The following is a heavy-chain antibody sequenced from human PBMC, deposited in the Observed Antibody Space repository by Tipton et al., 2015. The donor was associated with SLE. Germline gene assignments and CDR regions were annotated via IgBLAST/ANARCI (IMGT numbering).Heavy chain of an antibody. V-gene: IGHV3-23*01. J-gene: IGHJ5*01. CDR3: AKDPNIRGVGYYWFDS. Sequence: GSLRLSCAASGFAFSSLAMSWVRQAPGKGLQWVAVISGNGGSTYYADSVKGRFTISRDNSRNTLYLQMKSLRADDTAIYYCAKDPNIRGVGYYWFDSRGQGTLVTVSS. D-gene: IGHD2-15*01. CDR1: GFAFSSLA. CDR2: ISGNGGST.